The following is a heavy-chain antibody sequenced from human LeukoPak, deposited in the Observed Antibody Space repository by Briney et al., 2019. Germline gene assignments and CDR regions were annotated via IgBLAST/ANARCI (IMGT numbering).Heavy chain of an antibody. D-gene: IGHD2-15*01. CDR3: AKDSVVALPVDY. Sequence: GGSLRLSCAASGFTFSSYSMNWVRQAPGKGLEWVSAISGSGGSTYYADSVKGRFTISRDNSKNTLYLQMNSLRAEDTAVYYCAKDSVVALPVDYWGQGTLVTVSS. J-gene: IGHJ4*02. V-gene: IGHV3-23*01. CDR1: GFTFSSYS. CDR2: ISGSGGST.